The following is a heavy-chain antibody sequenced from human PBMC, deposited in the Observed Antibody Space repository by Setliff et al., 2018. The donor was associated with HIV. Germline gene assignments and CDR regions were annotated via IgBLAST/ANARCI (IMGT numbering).Heavy chain of an antibody. CDR1: GFTFSNYA. CDR2: ISGSGDNT. V-gene: IGHV3-23*01. J-gene: IGHJ4*02. Sequence: HPGGSLRLSCAASGFTFSNYAMSWVRRAPGKGLEWVSAISGSGDNTYYADSVKGRFTISRDNSKNTLYLEINSLRDEDTAVYYCAKDGLVGAAGRFDYWGQGTLVTVSS. D-gene: IGHD6-13*01. CDR3: AKDGLVGAAGRFDY.